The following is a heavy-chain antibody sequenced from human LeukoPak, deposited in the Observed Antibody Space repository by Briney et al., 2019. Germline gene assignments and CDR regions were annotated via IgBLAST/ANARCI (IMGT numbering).Heavy chain of an antibody. D-gene: IGHD3-9*01. CDR2: IYHSGST. CDR3: ARDAAKLRYFDRLLGPYGDY. CDR1: GYSISSGYY. Sequence: KTSETLSLTCTVSGYSISSGYYWGWIRQPPGKGLEWIGSIYHSGSTYYNPSLKSRVTISVDTSKNQFSLKLSSVTAADTAVYYCARDAAKLRYFDRLLGPYGDYWGQGTLVTVSS. V-gene: IGHV4-38-2*02. J-gene: IGHJ4*02.